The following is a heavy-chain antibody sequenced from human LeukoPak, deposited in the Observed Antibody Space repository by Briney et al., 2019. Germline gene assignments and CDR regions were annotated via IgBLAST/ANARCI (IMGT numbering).Heavy chain of an antibody. V-gene: IGHV3-15*01. CDR3: ATEYYGSFNY. J-gene: IGHJ4*02. D-gene: IGHD3-16*01. CDR2: IKSNIHGGTT. Sequence: GGSLRLSCAGSGFTFSDAWMSWVRQAPGKGLEWLGRIKSNIHGGTTEYAAPVKDRYTISRGDSKNTLYLQLNSLKTEDTAVYYCATEYYGSFNYWGQGTLVTVSS. CDR1: GFTFSDAW.